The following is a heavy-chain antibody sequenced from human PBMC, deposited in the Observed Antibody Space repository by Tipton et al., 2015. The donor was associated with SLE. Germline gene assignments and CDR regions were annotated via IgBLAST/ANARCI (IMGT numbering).Heavy chain of an antibody. D-gene: IGHD2-21*01. Sequence: TLSLTCTVSGGSISSGSYYWSWIRQPAGKGLEWIGRIYTSGSTNYNPSLKSRVTISVDTSKNQFSLKLSSVTAADTAVYYCARDLWSDAFDIWGQGTMVTVSS. CDR2: IYTSGST. CDR1: GGSISSGSYY. V-gene: IGHV4-61*02. J-gene: IGHJ3*02. CDR3: ARDLWSDAFDI.